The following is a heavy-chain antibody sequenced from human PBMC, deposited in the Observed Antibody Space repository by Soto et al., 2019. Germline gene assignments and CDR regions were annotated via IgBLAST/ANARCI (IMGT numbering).Heavy chain of an antibody. CDR2: IKPGTSDI. CDR3: ARQLSHICDS. D-gene: IGHD3-3*02. V-gene: IGHV5-51*01. Sequence: HVESLKISCKGVGYNFVSAWICCLLQMPGKGLEWMGIIKPGTSDIRYSPSCRGHVTISADEAVSTAYLQWSSLKASDTAMYYCARQLSHICDSWGQGTLVTVSS. J-gene: IGHJ4*02. CDR1: GYNFVSAW.